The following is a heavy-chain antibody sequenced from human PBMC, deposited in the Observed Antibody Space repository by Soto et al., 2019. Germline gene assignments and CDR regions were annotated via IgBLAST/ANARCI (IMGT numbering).Heavy chain of an antibody. Sequence: GGSLRLSCAASGFTFSSYGMHWVRRAPGKGLEWVAVISYDGSNKYYADSVKGRFTISRDNSKNTLYLQMNSLRAEDTAVYYCAKDLGRIAVAGTSDVDPWGQGTLVTVS. D-gene: IGHD6-19*01. CDR1: GFTFSSYG. CDR2: ISYDGSNK. CDR3: AKDLGRIAVAGTSDVDP. V-gene: IGHV3-30*18. J-gene: IGHJ5*02.